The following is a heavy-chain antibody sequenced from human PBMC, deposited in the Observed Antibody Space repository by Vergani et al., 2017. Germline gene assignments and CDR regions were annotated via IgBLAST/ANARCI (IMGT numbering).Heavy chain of an antibody. CDR1: NDSVSNTFYY. D-gene: IGHD3-3*01. V-gene: IGHV4-39*07. Sequence: QVQLQESGPGLVKPSETLSLTCTVSNDSVSNTFYYWGWIRQTPGKGLEWIGRIYTSGSTNYNPSLKSRVTISVDMSKNQFSLKLSSVTAADTAVYYCAREAARPGVVWFDPWGQGTLVTVSS. J-gene: IGHJ5*02. CDR3: AREAARPGVVWFDP. CDR2: IYTSGST.